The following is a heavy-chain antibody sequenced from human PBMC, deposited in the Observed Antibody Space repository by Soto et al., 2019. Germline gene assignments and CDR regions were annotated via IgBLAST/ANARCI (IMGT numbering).Heavy chain of an antibody. V-gene: IGHV3-30*18. Sequence: VQLVESGGGVVQPGRSLRLSCAASGFTFSSYGMHWVRQAPGKGLEWVAVISYDGSNKYYADSVKGRFTISRDNSKNTLYLQMNSLRAEDTAVYYCAKELRYCSGGSCYNAYYFDYWGQGTLVTVSS. CDR3: AKELRYCSGGSCYNAYYFDY. CDR2: ISYDGSNK. CDR1: GFTFSSYG. J-gene: IGHJ4*02. D-gene: IGHD2-15*01.